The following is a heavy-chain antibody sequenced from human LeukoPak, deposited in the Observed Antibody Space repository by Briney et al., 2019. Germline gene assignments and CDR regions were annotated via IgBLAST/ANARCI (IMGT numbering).Heavy chain of an antibody. J-gene: IGHJ4*02. V-gene: IGHV4-59*01. CDR1: GGSISSYY. CDR2: IYYSGST. Sequence: PSETLSLTCTVSGGSISSYYWSWIRQPPGKGLEWIGYIYYSGSTNYNPSLKSRVTISVDTSKNQLSLQLSSVTAADTAVYYCARASDFWSGYRDGGRYFDYWGQGTLVTVSS. CDR3: ARASDFWSGYRDGGRYFDY. D-gene: IGHD3-3*01.